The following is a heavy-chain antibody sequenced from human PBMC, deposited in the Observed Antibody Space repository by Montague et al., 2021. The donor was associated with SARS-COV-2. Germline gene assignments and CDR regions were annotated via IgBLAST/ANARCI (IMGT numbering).Heavy chain of an antibody. CDR2: IYYSGST. CDR1: GGSISSYY. J-gene: IGHJ3*02. CDR3: AKRGAYSSGWYSGAFDI. Sequence: SETLSLTCTVSGGSISSYYWGWIRQPPGKGLEWIGYIYYSGSTNXXPSLKSRVTISVDTSKNQFSLMLSSVTAADTAVYYCAKRGAYSSGWYSGAFDIWGQGTMVTVSS. V-gene: IGHV4-59*08. D-gene: IGHD6-19*01.